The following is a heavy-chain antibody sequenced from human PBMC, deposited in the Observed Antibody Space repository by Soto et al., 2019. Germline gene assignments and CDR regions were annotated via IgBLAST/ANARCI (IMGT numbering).Heavy chain of an antibody. D-gene: IGHD3-22*01. CDR2: ISSTSSTI. Sequence: GGSLRLSCAASGFTFSSYSMNWVRQAPGKGLEWVSYISSTSSTINYADSVKGRFTISRDNAKNSLYLQMNSLRAEDTAVYYCARSTYYYDSSGYYQYGYWGQGTLVTVSS. V-gene: IGHV3-48*01. J-gene: IGHJ4*02. CDR1: GFTFSSYS. CDR3: ARSTYYYDSSGYYQYGY.